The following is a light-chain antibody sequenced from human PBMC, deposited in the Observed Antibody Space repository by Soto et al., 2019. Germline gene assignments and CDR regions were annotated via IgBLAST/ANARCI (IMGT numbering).Light chain of an antibody. V-gene: IGKV1-39*01. Sequence: DIQMTQSPSSLSASVVDRVTISCRASHSISNYLNWYQQKPGKAPNLLIYTASNLQSGVPSRFSGSGSGTHFTLTISSLQPEDFGTYYCQQTDSFPITFGQGTRLEI. J-gene: IGKJ5*01. CDR2: TAS. CDR1: HSISNY. CDR3: QQTDSFPIT.